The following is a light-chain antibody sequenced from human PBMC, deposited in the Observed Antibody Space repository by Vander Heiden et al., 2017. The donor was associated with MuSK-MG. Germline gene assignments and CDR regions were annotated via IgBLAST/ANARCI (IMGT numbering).Light chain of an antibody. Sequence: IRMTQSPTSFSASTGDRVTITCRASQGISSYLAWYQQKPGNAPKLLIYAASTLQSGVPSRFSGSGSGTDFALTISCLQSEDFATYYCQQDDSYPQTFGQGTKVEIK. CDR2: AAS. V-gene: IGKV1-8*01. J-gene: IGKJ1*01. CDR1: QGISSY. CDR3: QQDDSYPQT.